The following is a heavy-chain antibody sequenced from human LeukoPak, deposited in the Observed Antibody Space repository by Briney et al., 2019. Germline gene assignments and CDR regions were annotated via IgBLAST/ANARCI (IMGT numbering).Heavy chain of an antibody. CDR1: GFTFSSYW. D-gene: IGHD2-15*01. Sequence: GGSLRLSCAASGFTFSSYWMSWVRQAPGKGLEWVSSISSSSYIYYADSVKGRFTISRDNAKKSLYLQMNSPRPEDTALYYCAKSGIFQGYYFYYMDVWGKGTTVTISS. CDR2: ISSSSYI. V-gene: IGHV3-21*04. CDR3: AKSGIFQGYYFYYMDV. J-gene: IGHJ6*03.